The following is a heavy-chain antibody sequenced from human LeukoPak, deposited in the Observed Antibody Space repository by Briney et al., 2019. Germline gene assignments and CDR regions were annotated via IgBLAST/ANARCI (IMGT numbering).Heavy chain of an antibody. D-gene: IGHD6-13*01. Sequence: ASVKVSCKASGYTFTSYDINWVRQATGQGLEWMGWMNPNSGNTGYAQKFQGRVTITRNTSISTAYMELSSLRSENTAVYYCARGNMGSSWADYWGQGTLVTVSS. CDR1: GYTFTSYD. CDR2: MNPNSGNT. J-gene: IGHJ4*02. CDR3: ARGNMGSSWADY. V-gene: IGHV1-8*03.